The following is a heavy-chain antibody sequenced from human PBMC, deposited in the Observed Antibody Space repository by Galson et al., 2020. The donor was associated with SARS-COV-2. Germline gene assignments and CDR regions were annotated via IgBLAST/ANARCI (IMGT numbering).Heavy chain of an antibody. CDR1: GGSISSYY. CDR3: ARDWVENSSSWFPSTGGMDV. CDR2: IYYSGST. D-gene: IGHD6-13*01. J-gene: IGHJ6*02. V-gene: IGHV4-59*01. Sequence: SETLSLTCTVSGGSISSYYWSWIRQPPGKGLEWIGYIYYSGSTNYNPSLKSRVTISVDTSKNQFSLKLSSVTAADTAVYYCARDWVENSSSWFPSTGGMDVWGQGTTVTVSS.